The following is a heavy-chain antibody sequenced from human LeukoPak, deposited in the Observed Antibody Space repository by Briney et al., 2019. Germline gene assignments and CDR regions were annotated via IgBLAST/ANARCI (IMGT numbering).Heavy chain of an antibody. J-gene: IGHJ4*02. D-gene: IGHD5-18*01. CDR1: GFTFSNYW. V-gene: IGHV3-7*01. Sequence: GGSLRLSCAASGFTFSNYWMSWVRQAPGKGLEWVANIKQDGSEKYYVDSVKGRFTISRDNSKNTMYLQMNSLRVEDTAVYYCARGGAYTAGGYWGQGTLVTVSS. CDR3: ARGGAYTAGGY. CDR2: IKQDGSEK.